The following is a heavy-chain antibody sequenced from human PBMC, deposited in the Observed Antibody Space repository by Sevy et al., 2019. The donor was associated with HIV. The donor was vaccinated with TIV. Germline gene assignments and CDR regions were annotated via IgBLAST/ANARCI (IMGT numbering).Heavy chain of an antibody. CDR3: AIPTPRIAPSSAAFFDS. Sequence: GGSLRLSCAASGFASGFTFSSFAMSWVRQLPGKGLEWVSTINGRGGSTYYADSVKGRFTLSRDNSNNALFLQMDSLTPEDTALYYCAIPTPRIAPSSAAFFDSWGHVTLVTVSS. J-gene: IGHJ4*01. CDR2: INGRGGST. V-gene: IGHV3-23*01. CDR1: GFTFSSFA. D-gene: IGHD6-6*01.